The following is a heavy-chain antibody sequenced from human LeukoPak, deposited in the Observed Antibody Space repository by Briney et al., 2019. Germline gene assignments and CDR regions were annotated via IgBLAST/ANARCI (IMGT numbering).Heavy chain of an antibody. CDR3: ARGGSGSYLYYGMDV. Sequence: GASVKVSCKASGYTFTSYGISWVRQAPGQGLEWMGWINAGNGNTKYSQKFQGRVTITRDTSASTAYMELSSLRSEDTAVYYCARGGSGSYLYYGMDVWGQGTTVTVSS. CDR2: INAGNGNT. D-gene: IGHD1-26*01. J-gene: IGHJ6*02. CDR1: GYTFTSYG. V-gene: IGHV1-3*01.